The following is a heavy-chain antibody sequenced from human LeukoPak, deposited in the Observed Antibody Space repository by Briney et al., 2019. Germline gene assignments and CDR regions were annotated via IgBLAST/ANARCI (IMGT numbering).Heavy chain of an antibody. CDR1: GGSISSGSYY. CDR2: IYTSGST. CDR3: ARELLWFGELAG. J-gene: IGHJ4*02. Sequence: PSETLSLTCTVSGGSISSGSYYWSWIRQPAGKGLDWIGRIYTSGSTNYNPSLKSRVTISVDTSKNQFSLKLSSVTAADTAVYYCARELLWFGELAGWGQGTLVTVSS. D-gene: IGHD3-10*01. V-gene: IGHV4-61*02.